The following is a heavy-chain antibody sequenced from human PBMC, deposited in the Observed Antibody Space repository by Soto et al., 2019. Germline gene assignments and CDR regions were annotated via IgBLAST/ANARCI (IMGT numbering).Heavy chain of an antibody. CDR1: GDSVSSTSAA. D-gene: IGHD6-19*01. J-gene: IGHJ4*02. CDR2: TYYRSKRYS. Sequence: PSQTLSLTCAISGDSVSSTSAAWSWIRQSPSRGLEWLGRTYYRSKRYSDYAVSVKSRITINPDTSKNQFSLQLNSVTPEDTAVYYCARGSYYSGWVWGQGTLVTVS. V-gene: IGHV6-1*01. CDR3: ARGSYYSGWV.